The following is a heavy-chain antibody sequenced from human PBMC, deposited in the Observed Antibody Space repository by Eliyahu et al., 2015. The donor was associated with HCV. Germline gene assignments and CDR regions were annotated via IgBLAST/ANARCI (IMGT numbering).Heavy chain of an antibody. CDR3: AKVHRPYGDYGGYSYYGMDV. CDR2: ISYDGSNK. CDR1: GFTFIXXC. J-gene: IGHJ6*02. D-gene: IGHD4-17*01. Sequence: QVQLVESGGGVVQPGRSLRLXCAASGFTFIXXCXXWVRQAPGKGLEWVAVISYDGSNKYYADSVKGRFTISRDNSKNTLYLQMNSLRAEDTAVYYCAKVHRPYGDYGGYSYYGMDVWGQGTTVTVSS. V-gene: IGHV3-30*18.